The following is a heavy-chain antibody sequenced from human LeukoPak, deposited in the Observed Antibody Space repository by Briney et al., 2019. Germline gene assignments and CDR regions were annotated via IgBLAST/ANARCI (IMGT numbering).Heavy chain of an antibody. Sequence: PGGSLRLSCAASGFIFSNYGINWVRQAPGKGLEWVAVISYGGRSKNYADSVKGRFTISRDTSKDIVYLQMDSLRIDDTAVYYCAKDRMEGITIFGVVTPTFDYWGQGALVTVSS. J-gene: IGHJ4*02. CDR1: GFIFSNYG. D-gene: IGHD3-3*01. V-gene: IGHV3-30*18. CDR2: ISYGGRSK. CDR3: AKDRMEGITIFGVVTPTFDY.